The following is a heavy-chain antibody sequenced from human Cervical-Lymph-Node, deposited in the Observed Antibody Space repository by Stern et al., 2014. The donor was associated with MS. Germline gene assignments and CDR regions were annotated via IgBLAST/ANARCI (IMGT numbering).Heavy chain of an antibody. V-gene: IGHV1-46*03. Sequence: VQLVQSGAEVKKPGASVRISCKASGYTFINYHMHWVRQAPGRGLEWMGIINPIGGDTDYAQNFQGRVAMTRDTATGTVYMELSSLRSEDTAVYFCAREGVIRGAITLGYWGQGTLVTVSS. CDR3: AREGVIRGAITLGY. CDR1: GYTFINYH. D-gene: IGHD3-10*01. J-gene: IGHJ4*02. CDR2: INPIGGDT.